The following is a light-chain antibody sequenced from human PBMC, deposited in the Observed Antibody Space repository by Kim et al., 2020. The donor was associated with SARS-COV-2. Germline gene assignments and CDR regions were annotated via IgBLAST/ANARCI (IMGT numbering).Light chain of an antibody. CDR1: QNINNY. CDR3: QQRNNWPMT. V-gene: IGKV3-11*01. Sequence: SLSPGEGATRSCRASQNINNYLAWYQQKPGQAPRLLIYDGYFRATGIPARFSGSGSGTEFTLTISSLEPEDFVVYYCQQRNNWPMTFGQGTKLEIK. CDR2: DGY. J-gene: IGKJ2*01.